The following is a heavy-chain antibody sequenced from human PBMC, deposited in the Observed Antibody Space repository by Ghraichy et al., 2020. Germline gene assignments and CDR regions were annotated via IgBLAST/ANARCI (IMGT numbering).Heavy chain of an antibody. Sequence: GGSLRLSCAASGFTFSSVWMTWVRQAPGKGLEWVANIKEDGSDKYYVDSVKGRFTISRDNAKNSLYRQMNSLRAEDTAVYYCERGGSSSSYYWHDWGQGTLGTVSS. CDR3: ERGGSSSSYYWHD. V-gene: IGHV3-7*01. CDR1: GFTFSSVW. CDR2: IKEDGSDK. J-gene: IGHJ4*02. D-gene: IGHD1-26*01.